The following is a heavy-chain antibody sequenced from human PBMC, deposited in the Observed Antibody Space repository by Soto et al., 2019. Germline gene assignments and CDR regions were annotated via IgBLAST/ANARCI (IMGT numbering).Heavy chain of an antibody. CDR3: ARGQEGVVATH. CDR2: VKDGGHT. D-gene: IGHD5-12*01. J-gene: IGHJ4*02. CDR1: GGSLSGYY. Sequence: QVQLQQWGAGLLKPSETLSLNCAVTGGSLSGYYWSWIRQPPGKGLEWIGEVKDGGHTNYSPSLSGRVTISSATSNNQFSLRLTSVTAADTGVYYCARGQEGVVATHWDQGSLVTVSS. V-gene: IGHV4-34*01.